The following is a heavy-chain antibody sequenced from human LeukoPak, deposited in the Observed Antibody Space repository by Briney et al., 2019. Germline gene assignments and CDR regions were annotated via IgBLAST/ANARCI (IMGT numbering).Heavy chain of an antibody. CDR3: ASEAAAGTIDY. Sequence: PGGSLRLSCAASGFTFSDFYMSWIRQAPGKGLEWVSYISSSGSTIYNTNSVKGRFTISRDNAKNSLYLQMNSLRAEDTAMYYCASEAAAGTIDYWGQGTLVTVSS. CDR1: GFTFSDFY. V-gene: IGHV3-11*01. J-gene: IGHJ4*02. D-gene: IGHD6-13*01. CDR2: ISSSGSTI.